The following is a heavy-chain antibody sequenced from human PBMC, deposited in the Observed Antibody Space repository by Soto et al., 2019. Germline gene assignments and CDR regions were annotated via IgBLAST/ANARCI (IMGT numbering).Heavy chain of an antibody. V-gene: IGHV3-73*01. J-gene: IGHJ4*02. CDR3: TRAYENSNCYFDY. CDR2: ISIKPNNYAT. CDR1: GFTFRGST. D-gene: IGHD3-22*01. Sequence: PGESLKISCVASGFTFRGSTIHWVRQASGKGLEWIGLISIKPNNYATVYAASVTGRFTISRDDSKNTAFLQMNSLKTEDTAVYYCTRAYENSNCYFDYWGRGTLVTVSS.